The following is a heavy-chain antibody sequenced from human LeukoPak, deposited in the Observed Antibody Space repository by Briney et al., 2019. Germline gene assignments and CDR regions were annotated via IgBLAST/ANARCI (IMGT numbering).Heavy chain of an antibody. CDR3: ARDPFDYSSGSYLPPFDY. V-gene: IGHV3-43*02. J-gene: IGHJ4*02. CDR1: GFTFHLYA. Sequence: PAGSLRLSCAASGFTFHLYAMHWVRLAPGKGLEWVSLITGDGRSTYYADSVKGRFTISRDNSKNTLYLQMNSLRAEDTAVYYCARDPFDYSSGSYLPPFDYWGQGTLVTVSS. D-gene: IGHD3-10*01. CDR2: ITGDGRST.